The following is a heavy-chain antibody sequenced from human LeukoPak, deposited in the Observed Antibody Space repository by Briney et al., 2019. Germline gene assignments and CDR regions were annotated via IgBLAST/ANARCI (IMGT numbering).Heavy chain of an antibody. CDR3: ASLIVIAAAGRSNRLGYYFDY. CDR2: IYYSGST. CDR1: GGSIGSYY. J-gene: IGHJ4*02. V-gene: IGHV4-59*01. D-gene: IGHD6-13*01. Sequence: PSETLSLTCTVSGGSIGSYYWSWIRQPPGKGLEWIGYIYYSGSTNYNPSLKSRVTTSVDTSKNQFSLKLSSVTAADTAVYYCASLIVIAAAGRSNRLGYYFDYWGQGTLVTVSS.